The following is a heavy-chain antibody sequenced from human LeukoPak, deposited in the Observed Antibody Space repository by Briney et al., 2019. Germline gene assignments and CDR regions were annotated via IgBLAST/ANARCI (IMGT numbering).Heavy chain of an antibody. CDR2: INPSGGST. Sequence: ASVKVSCKASGYTFTSYYMHWVRQAPGQGLEWMGIINPSGGSTSYAQKFQGRVTKTRDTSTSTVYMELSSLRSEDTAVYYCARGARVLKYCSGGSCYESNWFDPWGQGTLVTVSS. D-gene: IGHD2-15*01. CDR1: GYTFTSYY. J-gene: IGHJ5*02. CDR3: ARGARVLKYCSGGSCYESNWFDP. V-gene: IGHV1-46*01.